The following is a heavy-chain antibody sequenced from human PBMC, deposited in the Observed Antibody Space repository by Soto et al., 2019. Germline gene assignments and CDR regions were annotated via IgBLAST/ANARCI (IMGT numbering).Heavy chain of an antibody. D-gene: IGHD3-9*01. CDR1: GFTFSSYE. J-gene: IGHJ4*02. Sequence: GGSLRLSCAASGFTFSSYELNWVRQAPGKGLEWVSYISSSGSTIYYADSVKGRFTISRDNAKNSLYLQMNSLRAEDTAVYYCARAPRPRYYDILTGYWGAPDYWGQGTLVTVSS. CDR2: ISSSGSTI. V-gene: IGHV3-48*03. CDR3: ARAPRPRYYDILTGYWGAPDY.